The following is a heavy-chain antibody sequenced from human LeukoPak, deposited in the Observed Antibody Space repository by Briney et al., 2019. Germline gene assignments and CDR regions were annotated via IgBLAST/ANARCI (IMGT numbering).Heavy chain of an antibody. Sequence: GGSLRLSCAPSGFTFSKYGMHWVRQAPGKGLEWVSSISSSSSYIYYADSVKGRFTISRDNAKNSLYLQMNSLRAEDTAVYYCARDSLDSPTFDYWGQGTLVTVSS. CDR1: GFTFSKYG. V-gene: IGHV3-21*01. CDR3: ARDSLDSPTFDY. CDR2: ISSSSSYI. J-gene: IGHJ4*02. D-gene: IGHD3-22*01.